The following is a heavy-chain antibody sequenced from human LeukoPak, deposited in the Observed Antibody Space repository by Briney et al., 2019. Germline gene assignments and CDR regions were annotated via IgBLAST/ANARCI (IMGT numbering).Heavy chain of an antibody. CDR2: IYHSGST. CDR1: GYSISSGNY. D-gene: IGHD3-22*01. CDR3: ARASYSYDINGWVPFDY. V-gene: IGHV4-38-2*02. Sequence: SETLSLACTVSGYSISSGNYWGWIRQPPGKGLEWIGSIYHSGSTYYNPSLKSRVTLSVDTSKNQFSLKLSSVTAADTAVYYCARASYSYDINGWVPFDYWGQGTLVTVSS. J-gene: IGHJ4*02.